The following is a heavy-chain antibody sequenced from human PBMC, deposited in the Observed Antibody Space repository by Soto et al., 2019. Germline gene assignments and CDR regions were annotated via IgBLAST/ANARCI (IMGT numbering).Heavy chain of an antibody. V-gene: IGHV1-69*13. J-gene: IGHJ4*02. Sequence: SVKVSCKASGGTFSSYAISWVRQAPGQGLEWMGGIIPIFGTANYAQKFQGRVTITADESTSTAYMELSSLRSEDTAVYYCARRLDYDSSGYPGYFDYWGQGTLVTVSS. D-gene: IGHD3-22*01. CDR3: ARRLDYDSSGYPGYFDY. CDR2: IIPIFGTA. CDR1: GGTFSSYA.